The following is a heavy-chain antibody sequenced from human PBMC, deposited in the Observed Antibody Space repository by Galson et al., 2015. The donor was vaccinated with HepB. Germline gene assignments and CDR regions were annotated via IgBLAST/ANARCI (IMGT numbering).Heavy chain of an antibody. CDR1: GFTFSDYY. D-gene: IGHD4-23*01. V-gene: IGHV3-11*03. J-gene: IGHJ3*02. Sequence: SLRLSCAASGFTFSDYYMSWIRQAPGKGLEWVSYISSSSSYTNYADSVKGRFTISRDNAKNSLYLQMNSLRAEDTAVYYCATLDYGGNSDAFDIWGQGTMVTVSS. CDR3: ATLDYGGNSDAFDI. CDR2: ISSSSSYT.